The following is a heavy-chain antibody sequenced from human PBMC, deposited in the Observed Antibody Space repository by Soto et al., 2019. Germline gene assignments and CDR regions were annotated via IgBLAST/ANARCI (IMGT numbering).Heavy chain of an antibody. CDR1: GDTFTTYD. Sequence: ASVKVSCKASGDTFTTYDINWVRQATGHGLEWMGWINPNSGNIGYAQRFQGRGTMTRDTAIRTAYMELSSLRSEDTAVYYCARGSRQQRTPNWFDPWGQGTLVTVSS. J-gene: IGHJ5*02. CDR3: ARGSRQQRTPNWFDP. V-gene: IGHV1-8*01. D-gene: IGHD6-13*01. CDR2: INPNSGNI.